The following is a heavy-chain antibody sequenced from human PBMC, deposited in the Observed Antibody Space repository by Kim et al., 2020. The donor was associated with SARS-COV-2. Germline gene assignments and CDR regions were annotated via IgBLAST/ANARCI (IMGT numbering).Heavy chain of an antibody. Sequence: SETLSLTCAVYGGSFSGYYWSWIRQPPGKGLEWIGEINHSGSTNYNPSLKSRVTISVDTSKNQFSLKLSSVTAADTAVYYCAGVIAAAGNGTAYYYYGMDVWGQGTTVTVSS. V-gene: IGHV4-34*01. D-gene: IGHD6-13*01. CDR2: INHSGST. J-gene: IGHJ6*02. CDR3: AGVIAAAGNGTAYYYYGMDV. CDR1: GGSFSGYY.